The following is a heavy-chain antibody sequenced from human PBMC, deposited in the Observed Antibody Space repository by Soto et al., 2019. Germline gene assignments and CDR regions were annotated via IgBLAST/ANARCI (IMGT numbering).Heavy chain of an antibody. V-gene: IGHV1-2*02. CDR2: INPNSGGT. J-gene: IGHJ5*02. CDR1: GYTFTGYY. D-gene: IGHD2-15*01. Sequence: QVQLVQSGAEVKKPGASVKVSCKASGYTFTGYYMHWVRQAPGQGLEGMGWINPNSGGTNQAQKFQAGVTMTRDTSISTAYMELSRLRSDDTAVYYCARGGDLYCSGGSCYSWFDPWGQGTLVTVSS. CDR3: ARGGDLYCSGGSCYSWFDP.